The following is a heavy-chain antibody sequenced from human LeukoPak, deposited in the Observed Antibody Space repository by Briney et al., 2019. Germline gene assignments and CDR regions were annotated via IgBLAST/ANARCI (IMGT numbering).Heavy chain of an antibody. D-gene: IGHD4/OR15-4a*01. J-gene: IGHJ6*03. Sequence: PGESLKISCKGSGYTFTSYWIGWVRQMPGKALEWMGIIYPGDSDTRYSPSFQGQVTISADKSINTAYLQWSSLKASDTAMYYCARGFYGGYYYYYYMDVWGKGTTVTVSS. V-gene: IGHV5-51*01. CDR1: GYTFTSYW. CDR2: IYPGDSDT. CDR3: ARGFYGGYYYYYYMDV.